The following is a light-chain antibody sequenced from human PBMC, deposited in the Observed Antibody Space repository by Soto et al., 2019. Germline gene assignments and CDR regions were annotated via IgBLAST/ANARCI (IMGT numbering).Light chain of an antibody. V-gene: IGLV2-14*01. CDR1: SSDVGGYNY. J-gene: IGLJ2*01. CDR3: SSYTSSSTLV. CDR2: DVS. Sequence: QSALTKPASVSGSPGQSINISCTGTSSDVGGYNYVSWYQQHPGKAPKLMIYDVSNRPSGVSNRFSGSKSGNTASLTISGLQAEDEADYYCSSYTSSSTLVFGGGTKLTVL.